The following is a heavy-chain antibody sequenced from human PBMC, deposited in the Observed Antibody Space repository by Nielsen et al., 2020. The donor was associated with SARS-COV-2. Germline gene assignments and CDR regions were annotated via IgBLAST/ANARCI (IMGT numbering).Heavy chain of an antibody. CDR1: GYTFTSYY. CDR3: ASNSMPRSSMDV. J-gene: IGHJ6*02. D-gene: IGHD2/OR15-2a*01. CDR2: INPSGGST. V-gene: IGHV1-46*01. Sequence: ASVQVSCKASGYTFTSYYMHWVRQAPGQGLEWMGIINPSGGSTSYAQKFQGRVTMTRDTSTSTVYMELSSLRSEDTAVYYCASNSMPRSSMDVWGQGTTVTVSS.